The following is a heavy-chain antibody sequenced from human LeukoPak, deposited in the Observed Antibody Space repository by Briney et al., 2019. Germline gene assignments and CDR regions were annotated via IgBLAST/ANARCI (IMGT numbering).Heavy chain of an antibody. CDR3: ARHLAGTTENWFDP. D-gene: IGHD1-1*01. Sequence: SETLSLTCTVSGGSISSYYWSWIRQPPGKGLEWIGYIYYSGSTNYNPSLKSRVTISVDTSKNQFSLKLSSVTAADTAVYYCARHLAGTTENWFDPWGQGTLVTVSS. CDR2: IYYSGST. CDR1: GGSISSYY. J-gene: IGHJ5*02. V-gene: IGHV4-59*08.